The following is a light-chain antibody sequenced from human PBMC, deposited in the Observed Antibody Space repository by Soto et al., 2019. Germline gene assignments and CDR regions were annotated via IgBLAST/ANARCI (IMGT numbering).Light chain of an antibody. CDR3: QQYGTSLPFT. Sequence: ELVLTQSPGTLSLSPGERATLSCRASQSVSSSYLAWYQQKPGQAHRLLIYAASSRATGIPDRFSGSGSGTDFTLTISRLEPEDFAVYFCQQYGTSLPFTFGQGTKVEIK. J-gene: IGKJ2*01. V-gene: IGKV3-20*01. CDR2: AAS. CDR1: QSVSSSY.